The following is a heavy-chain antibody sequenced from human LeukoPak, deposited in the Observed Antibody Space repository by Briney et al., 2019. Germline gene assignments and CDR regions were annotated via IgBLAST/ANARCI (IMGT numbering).Heavy chain of an antibody. Sequence: GGFLRLSCAASGFIFRDYHMNWIRQAPGKGLEWVSYISPGGDATYFADSVRGRFTISRDNAKNSLYLQMNSLTAEDAAVYYCAGGLDIAVAGPGGYFDYWGQGTLVTVSS. CDR1: GFIFRDYH. J-gene: IGHJ4*02. D-gene: IGHD6-19*01. CDR3: AGGLDIAVAGPGGYFDY. V-gene: IGHV3-11*01. CDR2: ISPGGDAT.